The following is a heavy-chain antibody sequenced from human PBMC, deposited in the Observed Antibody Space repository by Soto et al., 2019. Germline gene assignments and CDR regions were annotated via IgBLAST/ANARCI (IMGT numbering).Heavy chain of an antibody. CDR1: GFTFNSYS. CDR2: ISGSSDYI. V-gene: IGHV3-21*06. D-gene: IGHD2-2*01. Sequence: PGGSLRLSCVASGFTFNSYSMNWVRQAPGKGLEWVSAISGSSDYIYYEDSVKGRFTISRDNAKNSLYLQMNSLRTEDTALYYCARDHRFCSGTSCHPYYYYFGMDVWGQGTTVTVSS. J-gene: IGHJ6*02. CDR3: ARDHRFCSGTSCHPYYYYFGMDV.